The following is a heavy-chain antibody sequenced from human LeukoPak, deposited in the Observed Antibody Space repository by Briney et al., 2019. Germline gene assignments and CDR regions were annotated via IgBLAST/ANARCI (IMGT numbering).Heavy chain of an antibody. Sequence: GASVKVSCKASGYTFTGYYMHWVRQAPGQGLEWMGWISPHSGGTNCAQKFQGRVTMTRDTSISTAYMELSRLRSDDTAVYYCARAGTYGELLDYWGQGTLVTVSS. J-gene: IGHJ4*02. D-gene: IGHD4-17*01. CDR3: ARAGTYGELLDY. CDR2: ISPHSGGT. CDR1: GYTFTGYY. V-gene: IGHV1-2*02.